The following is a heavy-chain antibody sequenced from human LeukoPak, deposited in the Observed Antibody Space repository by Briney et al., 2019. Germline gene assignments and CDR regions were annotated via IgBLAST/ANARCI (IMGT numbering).Heavy chain of an antibody. Sequence: HPGGFLRLSCAASGLTVSNDYMSWVRQAPGKGLEWVSVIFSDGSTYYAHSVKGRFTISRDNSKSTLYLQMNSLRAEDTAVYYCARSRSSSWYGDYWGQGTLVTVSS. CDR3: ARSRSSSWYGDY. CDR2: IFSDGST. CDR1: GLTVSNDY. D-gene: IGHD6-13*01. J-gene: IGHJ4*02. V-gene: IGHV3-66*01.